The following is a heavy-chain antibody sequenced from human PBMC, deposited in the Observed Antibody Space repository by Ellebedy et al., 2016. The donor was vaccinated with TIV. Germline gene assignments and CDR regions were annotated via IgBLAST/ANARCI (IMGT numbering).Heavy chain of an antibody. V-gene: IGHV3-7*01. D-gene: IGHD4-17*01. CDR3: ARRGSYGDYAVQVNSWFDT. Sequence: GESLKISCAASGFSFRSYWMSWVRQAPGKGLEWVANIYQDGSFQYYLDSVKGRFTISRDNAKKSLFLQMNSLRVEDTAVYYCARRGSYGDYAVQVNSWFDTWGQGTLVSVSS. CDR2: IYQDGSFQ. CDR1: GFSFRSYW. J-gene: IGHJ5*02.